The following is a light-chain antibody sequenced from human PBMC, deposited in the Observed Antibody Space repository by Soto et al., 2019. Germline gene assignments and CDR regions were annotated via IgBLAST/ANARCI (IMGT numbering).Light chain of an antibody. Sequence: DIPMTQSPSSLSASVGDRITITCRASKSVSTSVTWYQHKPGRAPKALISAASSLQSGVPSRFSGSGSGTDFTLTISSLQPEDVATYYCQQSFSTLLSFGGGTHVEIQ. J-gene: IGKJ4*01. CDR1: KSVSTS. CDR2: AAS. CDR3: QQSFSTLLS. V-gene: IGKV1-39*01.